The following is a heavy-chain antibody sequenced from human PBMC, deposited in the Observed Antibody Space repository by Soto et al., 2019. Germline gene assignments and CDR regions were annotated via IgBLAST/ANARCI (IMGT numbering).Heavy chain of an antibody. Sequence: PSETLSLTCTVSGGSISSSSYYWGWLRQNPGKGLEWIGSIYYSGNTYYNPPLKSRVTISVDTSKNQFSLKLSSVTAADAAEYYCARHWYCSNGSCHYYGMDVWGQGTTVTVSS. CDR3: ARHWYCSNGSCHYYGMDV. V-gene: IGHV4-39*01. D-gene: IGHD2-8*01. CDR2: IYYSGNT. J-gene: IGHJ6*02. CDR1: GGSISSSSYY.